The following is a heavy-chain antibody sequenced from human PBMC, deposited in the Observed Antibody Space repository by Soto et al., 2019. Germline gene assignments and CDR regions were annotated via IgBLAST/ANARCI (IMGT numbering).Heavy chain of an antibody. V-gene: IGHV4-30-2*01. D-gene: IGHD4-17*01. J-gene: IGHJ6*02. CDR3: ARAHYGDYGYGMDV. CDR1: GGSISSGGYS. Sequence: QLQLQESGSGLVKPSQTLSLTCAVSGGSISSGGYSWSWIRQPPGKGLEWIGYIYHSGYTYYNPSLKSRVTISVDRSKNQFSLKLSSVTAADTAVYHCARAHYGDYGYGMDVWGQGTTVTVSS. CDR2: IYHSGYT.